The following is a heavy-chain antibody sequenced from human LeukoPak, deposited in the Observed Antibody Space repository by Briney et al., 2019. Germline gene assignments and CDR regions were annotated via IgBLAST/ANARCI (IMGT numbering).Heavy chain of an antibody. Sequence: PSETLSLTCTVSGGSISSGSYYWSWIRQPAGKGLEWIGRIYTSGSTNYNPSLKSRVTISVDTSKNQFSLKLSSVTAADTAVYYCAREEGLLWFGEPTHDAFDIWGQGTMVTVSS. D-gene: IGHD3-10*01. J-gene: IGHJ3*02. CDR1: GGSISSGSYY. CDR2: IYTSGST. CDR3: AREEGLLWFGEPTHDAFDI. V-gene: IGHV4-61*02.